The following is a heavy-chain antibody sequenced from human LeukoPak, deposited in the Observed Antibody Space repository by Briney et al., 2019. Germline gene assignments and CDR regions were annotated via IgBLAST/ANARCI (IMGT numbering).Heavy chain of an antibody. J-gene: IGHJ4*02. CDR1: GFTFIKYE. D-gene: IGHD2-21*02. V-gene: IGHV3-48*03. CDR2: KNSGGETI. Sequence: GGSLRLSCAASGFTFIKYEMAWVRQAPGKGLEWLSYKNSGGETISYADSVMGRFTVSRDNAKNSLSLQMNSLRAEDTAIYYCAREARTVVTAIRSFDYWGRGTLVTVSS. CDR3: AREARTVVTAIRSFDY.